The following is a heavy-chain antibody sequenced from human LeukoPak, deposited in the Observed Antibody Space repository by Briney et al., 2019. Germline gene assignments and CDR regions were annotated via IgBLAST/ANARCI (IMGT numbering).Heavy chain of an antibody. J-gene: IGHJ4*02. CDR2: INAGNDDT. CDR1: GYTFTYYA. D-gene: IGHD3-10*01. V-gene: IGHV1-3*01. Sequence: WASVKVSYKASGYTFTYYAIHWVRQAPGQRLEWMGCINAGNDDTIYSQKFQGRLTITRDTSATTAYMELSSLTSEDTAVYFCARESGSGSYYPFDYWAREPWSSSPQ. CDR3: ARESGSGSYYPFDY.